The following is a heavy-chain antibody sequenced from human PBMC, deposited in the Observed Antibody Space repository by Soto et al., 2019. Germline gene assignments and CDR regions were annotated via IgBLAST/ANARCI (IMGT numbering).Heavy chain of an antibody. J-gene: IGHJ4*02. CDR2: VYESGVT. CDR1: GGSIRNYY. CDR3: ARDRFFDY. V-gene: IGHV4-59*01. Sequence: PSETLSLPCTGSGGSIRNYYWSWIRQPPGKGLEWIGSVYESGVTNYNPSLESRVTISIDTSKSQFSLKLTSVTAADAAAYYCARDRFFDYWGQGTQVTVS. D-gene: IGHD3-16*01.